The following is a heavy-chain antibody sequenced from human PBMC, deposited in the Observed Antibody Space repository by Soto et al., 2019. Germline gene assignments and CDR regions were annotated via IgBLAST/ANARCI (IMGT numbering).Heavy chain of an antibody. CDR2: IYYSGST. CDR3: ASPIAAAGTGAFDI. D-gene: IGHD6-13*01. Sequence: PSETLSLTCTVSGGSISSYYWSWIRQPPGKGLEWIGYIYYSGSTNYNPSLKSRVTISVDTSKNQFSLKLSSVTAADTAVYYCASPIAAAGTGAFDIWGQGTMVTVSS. V-gene: IGHV4-59*01. J-gene: IGHJ3*02. CDR1: GGSISSYY.